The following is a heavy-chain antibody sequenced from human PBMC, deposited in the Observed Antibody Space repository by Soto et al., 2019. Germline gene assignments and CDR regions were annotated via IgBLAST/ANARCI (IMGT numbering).Heavy chain of an antibody. J-gene: IGHJ6*03. V-gene: IGHV3-23*01. CDR1: GFTFSSYA. Sequence: GGSLRLSCAASGFTFSSYAMSWVRQAPGKGLEWVSAISGSGGSTYYADSVKGRFTISRDNSRNTLYLQMNSLRAEDTAVYYCAKHGYQRIYYYYYYMDVWGKGTTVTVSS. CDR3: AKHGYQRIYYYYYYMDV. CDR2: ISGSGGST. D-gene: IGHD2-2*01.